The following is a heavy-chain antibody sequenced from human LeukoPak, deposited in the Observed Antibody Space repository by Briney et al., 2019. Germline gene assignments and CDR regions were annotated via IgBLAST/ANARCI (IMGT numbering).Heavy chain of an antibody. V-gene: IGHV4-4*07. CDR1: GGSISAYY. CDR2: IYTSGST. CDR3: ARGIYCSSTTCYYYYYYMDV. J-gene: IGHJ6*03. Sequence: SEALSLTCTVSGGSISAYYWSWIRQPAGKGLEWIGRIYTSGSTNHNPSLKSRVTMSLDTSKNQFSLKLSSVTAADTAVYYCARGIYCSSTTCYYYYYYMDVWGKGTTVTVSS. D-gene: IGHD2-2*01.